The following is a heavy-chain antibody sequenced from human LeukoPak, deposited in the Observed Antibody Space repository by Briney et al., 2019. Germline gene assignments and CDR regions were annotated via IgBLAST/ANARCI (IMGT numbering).Heavy chain of an antibody. CDR3: TRGSVDSGSPRD. Sequence: SETLSPTCAVYGGSVSGYYWAWIRQSPGRGLEWIGEINPSGRTTYNPSLESRVTTSGDTSKNQFSLKLSSVTAADTAVYYCTRGSVDSGSPRDWGQGTLVTVSS. D-gene: IGHD1-26*01. V-gene: IGHV4-34*01. CDR2: INPSGRT. CDR1: GGSVSGYY. J-gene: IGHJ4*02.